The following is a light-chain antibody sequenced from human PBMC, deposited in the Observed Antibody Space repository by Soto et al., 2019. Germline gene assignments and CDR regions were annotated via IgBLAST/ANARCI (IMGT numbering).Light chain of an antibody. Sequence: SALTQPPSASGSPGQSVTISCTGTSSDVGGYNYVSWYQQHPGKAPKLMIYEVSKRPSGVPDRFSGSKSGNTASLTVSGLQAEDEADYYCSSYAGSNNYVF. CDR2: EVS. CDR3: SSYAGSNNYV. V-gene: IGLV2-8*01. J-gene: IGLJ1*01. CDR1: SSDVGGYNY.